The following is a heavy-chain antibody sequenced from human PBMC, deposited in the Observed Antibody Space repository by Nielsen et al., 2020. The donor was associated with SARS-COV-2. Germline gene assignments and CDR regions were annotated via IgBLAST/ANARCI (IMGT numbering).Heavy chain of an antibody. Sequence: SLRLSCAASGFTFDDYAMHWVRQAPGKGLEWVSGISWNSGSIGYADSVKGRFTISRDNAKNSLYLQMNSLRAEDTALYYCAKGGSGYSGLSDYWGQGTLVTVSS. CDR1: GFTFDDYA. V-gene: IGHV3-9*01. CDR3: AKGGSGYSGLSDY. D-gene: IGHD3-3*01. J-gene: IGHJ4*02. CDR2: ISWNSGSI.